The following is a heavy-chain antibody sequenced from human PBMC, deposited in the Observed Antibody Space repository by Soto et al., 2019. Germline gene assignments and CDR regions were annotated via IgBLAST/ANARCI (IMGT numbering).Heavy chain of an antibody. D-gene: IGHD3-10*01. CDR1: GYTFTSYD. J-gene: IGHJ6*03. V-gene: IGHV1-8*01. CDR2: MNPNSGDT. CDR3: ARGLKMLRVFGLKTYYYYYMDV. Sequence: QVHLVQSGAEVKKPGASVKVSCKASGYTFTSYDINWVRQVAGQGPEWMGWMNPNSGDTAYAQEFQDRVTMSRNTSISIAYMELSSLRPADTAVYYCARGLKMLRVFGLKTYYYYYMDVWGKGTTVTLSS.